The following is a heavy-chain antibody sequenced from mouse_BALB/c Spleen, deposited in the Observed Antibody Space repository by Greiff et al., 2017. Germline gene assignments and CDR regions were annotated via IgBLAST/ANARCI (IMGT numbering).Heavy chain of an antibody. V-gene: IGHV5-17*02. Sequence: DVHLVESGGGLVQPGGSRKLSCAASGFTFSSFGMHWVRQAPEKGLEWVAYISSGSSTIYYADTVKGRFTISRDNPKNTLFLQMTSLRSEDTAMYYCAAGYCAVDDWGQGTSGTGS. CDR3: AAGYCAVDD. CDR2: ISSGSSTI. CDR1: GFTFSSFG. J-gene: IGHJ4*01.